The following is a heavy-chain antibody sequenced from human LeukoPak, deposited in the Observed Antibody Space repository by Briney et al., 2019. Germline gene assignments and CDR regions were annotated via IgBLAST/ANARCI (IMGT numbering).Heavy chain of an antibody. Sequence: SETLSLTCTVSGASISSYYWSWIRQPPGKGLEWLGYIFYSGSTNYNPSLKSRVTISLDTSKNQFSLKLSSVTAADTAVYYCARGWMVRGVIHPFDYWGQGTLVTVSS. CDR1: GASISSYY. J-gene: IGHJ4*02. D-gene: IGHD3-10*01. CDR2: IFYSGST. V-gene: IGHV4-59*08. CDR3: ARGWMVRGVIHPFDY.